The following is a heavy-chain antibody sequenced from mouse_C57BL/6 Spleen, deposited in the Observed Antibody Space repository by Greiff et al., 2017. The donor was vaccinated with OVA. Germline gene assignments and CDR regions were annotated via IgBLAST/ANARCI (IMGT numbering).Heavy chain of an antibody. Sequence: EVQRVESGAELVRPGASVKLSRTASGFNIKDDYMHWVKQRPEQGLEWIGWIDPENGDTEYASKFQGKATITADTSSNTAYLQLSSLTSEDTAVYYCTRDGRDYWGQGTTLTVSS. CDR1: GFNIKDDY. CDR3: TRDGRDY. J-gene: IGHJ2*01. V-gene: IGHV14-4*01. D-gene: IGHD2-3*01. CDR2: IDPENGDT.